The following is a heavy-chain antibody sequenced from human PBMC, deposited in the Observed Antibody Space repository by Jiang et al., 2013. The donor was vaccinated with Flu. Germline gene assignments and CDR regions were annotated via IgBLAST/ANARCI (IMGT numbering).Heavy chain of an antibody. CDR3: ARFRYCSGGSCYSEGFDY. J-gene: IGHJ4*02. V-gene: IGHV5-51*01. CDR2: IYPGDSDT. Sequence: PGESLKISCKGSGYSFTSYWIGWVRQMPGKGLEWMGIIYPGDSDTRYSPSFQGQVTISADKSISTAYLQWSSLKASDTAMYYCARFRYCSGGSCYSEGFDYWGQGTLVTVSS. CDR1: GYSFTSYW. D-gene: IGHD2-15*01.